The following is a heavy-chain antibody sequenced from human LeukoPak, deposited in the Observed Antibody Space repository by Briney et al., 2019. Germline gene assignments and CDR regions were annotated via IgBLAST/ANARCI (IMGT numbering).Heavy chain of an antibody. V-gene: IGHV3-30*02. Sequence: GRSLRLSCAASGFTFSSYGMHWVRQAPGKGLEWVAFIRYDGSNKYYADSVKGRFTISRDNSKNTLYLQMNSLRAEDTAVYYCAKESSGSLRLLFDYWGQGTLVTVSS. CDR2: IRYDGSNK. J-gene: IGHJ4*02. CDR1: GFTFSSYG. CDR3: AKESSGSLRLLFDY. D-gene: IGHD1-26*01.